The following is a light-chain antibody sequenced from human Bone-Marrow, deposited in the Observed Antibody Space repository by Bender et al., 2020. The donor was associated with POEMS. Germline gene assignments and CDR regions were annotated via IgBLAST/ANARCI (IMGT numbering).Light chain of an antibody. CDR2: DDD. Sequence: SYVLTQPPSVSVAPGKTARIPCGGNKIGSKSVHWYQQKAGQAPVLVVYDDDDRPSVIPERFSGSKSGTSASLAITGLQAEDEGDYYCQSYDNSLGGWVFGGGTKLTVL. CDR3: QSYDNSLGGWV. J-gene: IGLJ3*02. V-gene: IGLV3-21*03. CDR1: KIGSKS.